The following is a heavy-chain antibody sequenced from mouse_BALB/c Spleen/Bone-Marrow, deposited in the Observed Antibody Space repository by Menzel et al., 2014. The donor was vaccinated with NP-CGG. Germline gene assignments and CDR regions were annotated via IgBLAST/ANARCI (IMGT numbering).Heavy chain of an antibody. V-gene: IGHV1-26*01. CDR2: INPYNGAT. Sequence: EVKVVESGPELVKPGASVKISCKASGYSFTDYYMHWVKQSHVKSLEWIGRINPYNGATSYNQNFKDKASLTVDKSSRTAYMELHSLTSEDSAVYYCASFGFAYWGQGTLVTVSA. J-gene: IGHJ3*01. CDR1: GYSFTDYY. CDR3: ASFGFAY.